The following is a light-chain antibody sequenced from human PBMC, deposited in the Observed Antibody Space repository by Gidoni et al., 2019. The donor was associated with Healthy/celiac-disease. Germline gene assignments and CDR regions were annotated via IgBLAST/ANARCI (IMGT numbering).Light chain of an antibody. CDR3: SSYTSSSTLV. J-gene: IGLJ1*01. CDR2: EVS. Sequence: QSALTQPASVSGSPGHSITISCTGTSSDVGGYNYVSWYQHHPGKAPKLMIYEVSNRPSGVSNRFSGSKSGNTASLTISGLQAEDEADYYCSSYTSSSTLVFGTGTKVTVL. V-gene: IGLV2-14*01. CDR1: SSDVGGYNY.